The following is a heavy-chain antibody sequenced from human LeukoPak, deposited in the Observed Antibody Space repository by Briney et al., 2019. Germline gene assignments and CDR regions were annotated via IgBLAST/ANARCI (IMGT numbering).Heavy chain of an antibody. D-gene: IGHD3-22*01. V-gene: IGHV1-69*13. Sequence: SVKVSCKASGGTFSSYAISWVRQAPGQGLEWMGGIIPIFGTANYAQKFQGRVTITADESTSTAYMELSSLGSEDTAVYYCARDSSGYYSSHRKLDIWGQGTMVTVSS. CDR2: IIPIFGTA. CDR3: ARDSSGYYSSHRKLDI. CDR1: GGTFSSYA. J-gene: IGHJ3*02.